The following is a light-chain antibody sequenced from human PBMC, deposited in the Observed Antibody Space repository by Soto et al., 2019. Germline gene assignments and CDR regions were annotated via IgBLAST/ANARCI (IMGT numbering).Light chain of an antibody. CDR2: KAS. CDR3: QQYHIYSGT. J-gene: IGKJ1*01. Sequence: DIQMTQSPSALSASVGDRVTITCRASQNISSWLAWYQQRPGKPPNLLIYKASTLASGVPSRFSGSGSGTEFTLTINSLQPDDFATYYCQQYHIYSGTFGQGTKVDIK. CDR1: QNISSW. V-gene: IGKV1-5*03.